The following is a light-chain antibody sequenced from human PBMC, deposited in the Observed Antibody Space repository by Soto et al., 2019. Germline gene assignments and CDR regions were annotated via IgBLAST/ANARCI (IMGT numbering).Light chain of an antibody. J-gene: IGLJ2*01. CDR2: EVT. CDR1: SSDVGGYNY. V-gene: IGLV2-8*01. Sequence: QAVVTQPPSASGSPGQSVTISCTGTSSDVGGYNYVSWYQQHPGKAPKFMIYEVTKRPSGVPDRFSGSKSGNTASLTVSGLQAEDEADYYCSSYAGSNNFVVFGGGTKLTVL. CDR3: SSYAGSNNFVV.